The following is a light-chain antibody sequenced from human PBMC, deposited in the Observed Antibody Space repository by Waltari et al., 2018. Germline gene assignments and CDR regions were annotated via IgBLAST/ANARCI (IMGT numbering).Light chain of an antibody. CDR1: QGIGIW. CDR2: KAS. V-gene: IGKV1-5*03. CDR3: HQCNTYST. J-gene: IGKJ1*01. Sequence: DIQMTQSPSTLSASVGDTVTITCRASQGIGIWLAWYQQHPGRAPKLLIYKASILQTGVPSRCSGSGSGTEFTLTIGNLQPDDFATYFCHQCNTYSTFGQGTKVEIK.